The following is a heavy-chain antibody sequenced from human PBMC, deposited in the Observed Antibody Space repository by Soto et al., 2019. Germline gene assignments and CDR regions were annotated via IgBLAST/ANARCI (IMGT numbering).Heavy chain of an antibody. CDR3: AREKVGEEVAGKGGADGLDI. D-gene: IGHD6-19*01. Sequence: SLNRSLTCAISVDSVSSKSAALNCIRHSPSRGLDWLGRTYYRSKWYNDYAVSVKSLITINPDTSKNQFSLQMNSVTPEDTAVYYGAREKVGEEVAGKGGADGLDIWGQGTTITIS. V-gene: IGHV6-1*01. CDR2: TYYRSKWYN. CDR1: VDSVSSKSAA. J-gene: IGHJ6*01.